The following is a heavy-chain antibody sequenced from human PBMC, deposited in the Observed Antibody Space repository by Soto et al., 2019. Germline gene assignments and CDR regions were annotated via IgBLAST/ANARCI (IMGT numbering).Heavy chain of an antibody. V-gene: IGHV4-61*01. CDR3: ARIGGWYDIDF. D-gene: IGHD6-19*01. CDR2: IFHNGTA. J-gene: IGHJ4*02. CDR1: GVSVSSGSFH. Sequence: SETLSLTCSVSGVSVSSGSFHWIWIRQVPGKGLQFIGSIFHNGTANYSPSLKTRASMSIDTSQSQFSLQLISVAAADTAVYYCARIGGWYDIDFWGQGNLVTVSS.